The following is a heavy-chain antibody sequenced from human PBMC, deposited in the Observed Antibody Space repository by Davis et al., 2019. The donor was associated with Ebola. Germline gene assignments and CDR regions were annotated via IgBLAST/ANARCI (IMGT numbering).Heavy chain of an antibody. CDR3: ARGMITVTDY. J-gene: IGHJ4*02. V-gene: IGHV4-59*01. CDR2: IYYSGGT. D-gene: IGHD4-17*01. CDR1: GGSISSYY. Sequence: SETLSLTCTVSGGSISSYYWSWIRQPPGKGLEWIGYIYYSGGTNYNPSLKSRVTISVDTSKNQFSLKLSSVTAADTAVYYCARGMITVTDYWGQGTLVTVSS.